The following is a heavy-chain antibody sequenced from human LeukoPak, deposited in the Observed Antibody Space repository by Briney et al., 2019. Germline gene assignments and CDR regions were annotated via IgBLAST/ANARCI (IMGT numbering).Heavy chain of an antibody. J-gene: IGHJ4*02. D-gene: IGHD3-10*01. CDR1: GFTFSSYG. CDR3: ACYGSGKYYFDY. Sequence: GGSLRLSCAASGFTFSSYGMHWVRQAPGKGLEWVAFIRYDGSNKYYADSVKGRFTISRDNSKNTLYLQMNSLRAEDTAVYYCACYGSGKYYFDYWGQGTLVTVSS. CDR2: IRYDGSNK. V-gene: IGHV3-30*02.